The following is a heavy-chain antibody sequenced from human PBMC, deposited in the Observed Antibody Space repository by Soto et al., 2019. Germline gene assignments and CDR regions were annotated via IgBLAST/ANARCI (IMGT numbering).Heavy chain of an antibody. Sequence: VHLLGSGGGLVQPGGSLRLSCAAPGFTFSKYAMTWVRQASGKGVEWGSVISGTGGGTNNADSAKGRFTTSRDNSKNTLYLQMNSLRAEDTAVYYCAKRAFYGSGIPNYYGMDVWGQGTAVTVSS. V-gene: IGHV3-23*01. J-gene: IGHJ6*02. CDR1: GFTFSKYA. D-gene: IGHD3-10*01. CDR3: AKRAFYGSGIPNYYGMDV. CDR2: ISGTGGGT.